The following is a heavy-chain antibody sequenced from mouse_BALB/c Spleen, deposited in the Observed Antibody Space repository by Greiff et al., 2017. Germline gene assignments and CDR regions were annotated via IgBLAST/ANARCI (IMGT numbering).Heavy chain of an antibody. V-gene: IGHV14-4*02. J-gene: IGHJ2*01. CDR2: IDPENGDT. CDR1: GFTIKDYY. Sequence: VQLKQSGAELVRSGASVKLSCTASGFTIKDYYMHWVKQRPEQGLEWIGWIDPENGDTEYAPKFQGKATMTADTSSNTAYLQLSSLTSEDTAVYYCNALYEFDYWGQGTTLTVSS. CDR3: NALYEFDY. D-gene: IGHD2-3*01.